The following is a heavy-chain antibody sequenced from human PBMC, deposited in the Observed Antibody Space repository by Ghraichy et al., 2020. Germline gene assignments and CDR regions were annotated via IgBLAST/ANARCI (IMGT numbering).Heavy chain of an antibody. CDR2: ISFDGVHE. CDR1: EFALKNYA. D-gene: IGHD2-8*02. Sequence: GESLNISCVGSEFALKNYATHWIRQAPGKGLQWVAVISFDGVHEYYADSVKGRFTLSGDNSKNAVYLQMSVLTVEDTALYFCATGDTGYWWGGRFVPWRQVPLVTVSS. V-gene: IGHV3-30-3*01. J-gene: IGHJ5*02. CDR3: ATGDTGYWWGGRFVP.